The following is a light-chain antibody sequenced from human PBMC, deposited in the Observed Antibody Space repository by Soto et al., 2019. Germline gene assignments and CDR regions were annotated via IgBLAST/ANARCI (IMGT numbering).Light chain of an antibody. V-gene: IGKV1-5*01. J-gene: IGKJ1*01. Sequence: DKEMSQSPSTLSASVGNRVTMAGRASQSISSWLAWYQQKPGKAPKLLIYDASSLESGVPSRFSGSGSGTEFTLTISSLQPDDFATYYCQQYNSYSPWTFGQGTKVDI. CDR3: QQYNSYSPWT. CDR2: DAS. CDR1: QSISSW.